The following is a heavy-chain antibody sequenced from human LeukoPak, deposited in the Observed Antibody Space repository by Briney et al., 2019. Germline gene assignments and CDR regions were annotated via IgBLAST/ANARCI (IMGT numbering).Heavy chain of an antibody. Sequence: PGGSLRLSCAASGFMFSTYNINWVLQAPGQGLDWVSSIGSSCRCIYFADSVKDRLTISRDNAKNSLYLQINSLRAEDTAVFYCARGRLVGPDAFDIWGQGTMVTVSS. CDR1: GFMFSTYN. V-gene: IGHV3-21*01. D-gene: IGHD1-26*01. CDR2: IGSSCRCI. J-gene: IGHJ3*02. CDR3: ARGRLVGPDAFDI.